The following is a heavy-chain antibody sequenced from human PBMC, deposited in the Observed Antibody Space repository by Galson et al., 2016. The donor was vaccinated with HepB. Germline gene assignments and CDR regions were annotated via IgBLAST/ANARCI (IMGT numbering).Heavy chain of an antibody. J-gene: IGHJ5*02. D-gene: IGHD6-6*01. CDR3: TRDLGNSSPFDP. CDR1: GFTISSHW. CDR2: ITSDGTST. Sequence: SLRLSCAASGFTISSHWIHWVRQGPGKGPVWVSRITSDGTSTEYADSVKGRFTISRDNAKNTVYLQMNDLRAEDTAVYYCTRDLGNSSPFDPWGQGTLVTVSS. V-gene: IGHV3-74*01.